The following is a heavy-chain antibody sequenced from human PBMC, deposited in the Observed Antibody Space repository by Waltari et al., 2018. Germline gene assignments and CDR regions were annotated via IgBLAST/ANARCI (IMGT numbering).Heavy chain of an antibody. CDR2: ISWNSGSI. CDR1: GFTFADYA. V-gene: IGHV3-9*01. CDR3: ASLPYSSSYFDY. D-gene: IGHD6-6*01. J-gene: IGHJ4*02. Sequence: EVQLVESGGGLVQPGRSLRLSCAASGFTFADYAMHWVRQAPGKGLEWVSGISWNSGSIGYADSVKGRFTISRDNAKNSLYLQMNSLRAEDTALYYCASLPYSSSYFDYWGQGTLVTVSS.